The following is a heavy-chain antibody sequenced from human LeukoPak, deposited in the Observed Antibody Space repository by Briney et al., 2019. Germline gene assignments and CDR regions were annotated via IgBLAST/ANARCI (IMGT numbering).Heavy chain of an antibody. D-gene: IGHD1-7*01. CDR2: ISSNGGST. CDR3: ARVNKLELREASDI. V-gene: IGHV3-64*01. Sequence: GGSLRLSCAASGFTFSSYAMHWVRQAPGKGLEYVSAISSNGGSTYYANSVKGRFTISRDNSKNTLYLQMGSLRAEDMAVYYCARVNKLELREASDIWGQGTLVTVSS. CDR1: GFTFSSYA. J-gene: IGHJ4*02.